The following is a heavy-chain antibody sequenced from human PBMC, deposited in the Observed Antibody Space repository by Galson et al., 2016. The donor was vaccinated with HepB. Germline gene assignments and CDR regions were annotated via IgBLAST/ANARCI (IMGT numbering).Heavy chain of an antibody. CDR1: SFTFTNYA. D-gene: IGHD1-26*01. V-gene: IGHV1-18*01. CDR2: FSPYNGNR. J-gene: IGHJ4*02. Sequence: SVKVSCKASSFTFTNYAITWVRQAPGQGLEWMGWFSPYNGNRNYAQKLQGRVTMTTDTSTSTAYMEVVSLRSDDTAVYYCARGIVGHTIWGQGTLVTVSS. CDR3: ARGIVGHTI.